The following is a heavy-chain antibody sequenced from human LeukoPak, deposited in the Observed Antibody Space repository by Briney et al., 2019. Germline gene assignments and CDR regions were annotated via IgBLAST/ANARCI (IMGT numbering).Heavy chain of an antibody. CDR1: GFTFSTYS. Sequence: SGGSLRLSCAGSGFTFSTYSMNWVRQVPGKGLEWVSSISSSSSYIYYADSVKGRFTISRDNAKNSLYLQMNSLRAEDTAVYYCAREKASTVTYDTFDIWGQGTMVTVSS. D-gene: IGHD4-17*01. V-gene: IGHV3-21*01. J-gene: IGHJ3*02. CDR3: AREKASTVTYDTFDI. CDR2: ISSSSSYI.